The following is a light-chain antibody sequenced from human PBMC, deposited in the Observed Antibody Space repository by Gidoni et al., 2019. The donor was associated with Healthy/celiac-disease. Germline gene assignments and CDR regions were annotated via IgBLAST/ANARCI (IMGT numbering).Light chain of an antibody. J-gene: IGLJ2*01. V-gene: IGLV3-19*01. Sequence: SSELTQDPAVSVVLGQTVRITCQGDSLRSYYASWYQQKPGQAPVLVIYGKNNPPSGIPDRFSGSSSGNTASLTITGAQAEDEADYYCNSRDSSGNLPFGGGTKLTVL. CDR3: NSRDSSGNLP. CDR1: SLRSYY. CDR2: GKN.